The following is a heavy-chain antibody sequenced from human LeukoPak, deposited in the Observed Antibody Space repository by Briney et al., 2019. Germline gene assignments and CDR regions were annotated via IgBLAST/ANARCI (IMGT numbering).Heavy chain of an antibody. J-gene: IGHJ4*02. Sequence: SVKVSCKASGGTFSSYAISWVRQAPGQGLEWMGRIIPIFGIANYAQKFQGRVTITADKSTSTAYMELSSLRSEDTAVYYCARGGGGGNPFDYWGQGTLVTVSS. V-gene: IGHV1-69*04. CDR2: IIPIFGIA. CDR1: GGTFSSYA. D-gene: IGHD4-23*01. CDR3: ARGGGGGNPFDY.